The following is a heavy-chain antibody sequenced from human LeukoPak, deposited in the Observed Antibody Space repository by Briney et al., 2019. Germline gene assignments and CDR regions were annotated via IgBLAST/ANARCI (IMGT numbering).Heavy chain of an antibody. CDR3: ARHDCDSSRCSVNWFDP. Sequence: KPSETLSLTCTVSGVSMSSSPYYWGWIRQPPGKGLGWIGTIYDSGNTNYNPSLRSRLTISVDTSRNQFSLKLSSVTAADTAVYYCARHDCDSSRCSVNWFDPWGQGTLVTVSS. CDR1: GVSMSSSPYY. D-gene: IGHD2/OR15-2a*01. CDR2: IYDSGNT. V-gene: IGHV4-39*01. J-gene: IGHJ5*02.